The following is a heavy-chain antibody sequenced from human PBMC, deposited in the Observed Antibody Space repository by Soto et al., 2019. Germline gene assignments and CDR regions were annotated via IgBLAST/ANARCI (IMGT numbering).Heavy chain of an antibody. J-gene: IGHJ1*01. V-gene: IGHV3-11*01. CDR2: ISSGGGTI. Sequence: QVQLVESGGGLVKPGGSLRLSCAASGFTFSDYYMSWIRQAPGKGLEWVSYISSGGGTIYYAESVKGRFTISRDNAKSSLYLQMNSLRAEDTAVYYCAREYCSGGSCYQYFQHWGQGTLVTVSS. CDR3: AREYCSGGSCYQYFQH. CDR1: GFTFSDYY. D-gene: IGHD2-15*01.